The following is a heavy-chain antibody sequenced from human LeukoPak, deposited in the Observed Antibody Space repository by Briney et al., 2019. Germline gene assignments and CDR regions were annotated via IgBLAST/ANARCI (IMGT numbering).Heavy chain of an antibody. J-gene: IGHJ3*02. Sequence: GGSLRLSCAASGFTVSSKYMSWVRQAPGKGLEWVSVLYSGGTTYYADSVKGRFTISRDNSKNTLYLQMNSLRVEDTAVYYCAREGCHRDTSCYRGAFDIWGQGTMVTVSS. D-gene: IGHD2-2*01. V-gene: IGHV3-53*01. CDR1: GFTVSSKY. CDR3: AREGCHRDTSCYRGAFDI. CDR2: LYSGGTT.